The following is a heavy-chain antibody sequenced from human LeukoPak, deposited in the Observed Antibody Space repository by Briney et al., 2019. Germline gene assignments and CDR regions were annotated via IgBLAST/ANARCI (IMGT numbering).Heavy chain of an antibody. CDR1: GFTFSSYA. CDR3: AKVHSFAMYSSGWSPDY. CDR2: ITDSGGDT. J-gene: IGHJ4*02. V-gene: IGHV3-23*01. Sequence: GGSLRLSCAASGFTFSSYAMTWVRQAPGKGLEWVSAITDSGGDTYHADSVKGRFTISRDNSKSTLYMQMDSLRVEDTAVYYCAKVHSFAMYSSGWSPDYWGQGTLVTVSS. D-gene: IGHD6-19*01.